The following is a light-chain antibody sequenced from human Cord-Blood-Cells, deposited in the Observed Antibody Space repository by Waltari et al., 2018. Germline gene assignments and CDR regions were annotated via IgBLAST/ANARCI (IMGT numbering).Light chain of an antibody. CDR2: GAS. Sequence: EIVMTQSPATLSVSPGERATLSCRASQSVSSNLAWYQQKPGQAPRLLFSGASTRATGIPARCSGSGSGTEFTLTISSLQSEDFAVYYCQQYNNWPRTFGQGTKVEIK. J-gene: IGKJ1*01. CDR3: QQYNNWPRT. V-gene: IGKV3-15*01. CDR1: QSVSSN.